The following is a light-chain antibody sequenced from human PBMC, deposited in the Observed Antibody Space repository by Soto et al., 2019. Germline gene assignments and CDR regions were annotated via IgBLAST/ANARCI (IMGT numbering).Light chain of an antibody. V-gene: IGLV2-14*01. J-gene: IGLJ7*01. Sequence: QSALTQPASVSGSPGQSITISCTGTSSDVGGYNYVSWYQQHPGKAPKLMIYDVTNRPSGVSNRFSGSKSGNTASLTIAGLHAEDESDYYCSSYTGSSTPLVFGGGTQLTVL. CDR3: SSYTGSSTPLV. CDR2: DVT. CDR1: SSDVGGYNY.